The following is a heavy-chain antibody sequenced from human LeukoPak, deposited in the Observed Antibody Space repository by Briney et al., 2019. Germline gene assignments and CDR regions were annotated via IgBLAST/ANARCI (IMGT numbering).Heavy chain of an antibody. CDR3: ATDLRRWEYCSGGSCYSFRSA. CDR2: FDPEDGET. CDR1: GYTLTELS. J-gene: IGHJ4*02. D-gene: IGHD2-15*01. V-gene: IGHV1-24*01. Sequence: ASVNVSCKVSGYTLTELSMHWVRQAPGKGLEWMGGFDPEDGETIYAQKFQGRVTMTEDTSTDTAYMELSSLRSEDTAVYYCATDLRRWEYCSGGSCYSFRSAWGQGTLVTVSS.